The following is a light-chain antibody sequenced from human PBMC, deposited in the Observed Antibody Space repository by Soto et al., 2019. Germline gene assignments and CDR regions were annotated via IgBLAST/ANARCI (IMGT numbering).Light chain of an antibody. CDR3: QQFSSYTLT. J-gene: IGKJ4*01. V-gene: IGKV3-20*01. CDR1: QSVNSNY. CDR2: DAS. Sequence: EILLTQSPATLSVSPGERATISCRASQSVNSNYLAWHQQKPGQAPRLMIYDASSRETGIPDRFSGGGSGTEFTLTISRLEPEEFAVYYCQQFSSYTLTFGEGTKVDI.